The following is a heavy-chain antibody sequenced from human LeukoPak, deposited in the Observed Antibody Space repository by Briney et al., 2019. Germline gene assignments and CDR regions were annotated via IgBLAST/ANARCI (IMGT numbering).Heavy chain of an antibody. J-gene: IGHJ3*02. D-gene: IGHD6-13*01. CDR2: ISYDGSNK. CDR1: GFTFSSYA. CDR3: ARGAASDI. V-gene: IGHV3-30*04. Sequence: GGSLRLSCAASGFTFSSYAMHWVRQAPGKGLEWVAVISYDGSNKYYADSVKGRFTISRDNSKNTLYLQMNSLRAEDTAVYYCARGAASDIWGQGTMVTVSS.